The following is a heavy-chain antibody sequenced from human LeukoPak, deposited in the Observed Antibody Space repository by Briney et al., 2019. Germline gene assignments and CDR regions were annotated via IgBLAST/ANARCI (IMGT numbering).Heavy chain of an antibody. D-gene: IGHD3-22*01. V-gene: IGHV4-34*01. CDR2: INHSGST. CDR3: ARGRGRGVLITTSRRSFWFDS. Sequence: SETLSLTCAVYGGSFSSYYWSWIRQPPGKGLEWIGEINHSGSTTYKPSLKSRVTISVDTSKNQFSLKLSSVTAADTAVYYCARGRGRGVLITTSRRSFWFDSWGQGTLVTVSS. J-gene: IGHJ5*01. CDR1: GGSFSSYY.